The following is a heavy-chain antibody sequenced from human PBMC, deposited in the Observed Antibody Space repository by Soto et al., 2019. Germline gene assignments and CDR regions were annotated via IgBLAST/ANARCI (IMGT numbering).Heavy chain of an antibody. CDR2: IYYSGST. J-gene: IGHJ6*02. CDR3: ARDWGQMTTPKTPSYYYYGMDV. V-gene: IGHV4-30-4*01. Sequence: QVQLQESGPGLVKPSQTLSLTCTVSGGSISSGDYYWSWIRQPPGKGLEWIGYIYYSGSTYYNPSLKSRVTISVDTSKNQFSLKLSSVTAADTAVYYCARDWGQMTTPKTPSYYYYGMDVWGQGTTVTVSS. D-gene: IGHD4-4*01. CDR1: GGSISSGDYY.